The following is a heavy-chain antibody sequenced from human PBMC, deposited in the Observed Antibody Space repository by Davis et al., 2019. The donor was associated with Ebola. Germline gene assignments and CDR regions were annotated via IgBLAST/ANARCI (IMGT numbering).Heavy chain of an antibody. CDR3: ARGPPIPAAFDI. J-gene: IGHJ3*02. CDR1: GGDPFSSYA. V-gene: IGHV1-69*13. CDR2: LIPIFGTA. Sequence: SVTVSCKASGGDPFSSYAISWVRQAPGQGLEWMGGLIPIFGTANYAQKFQGRVTITADESTSTAYMDLTRLKSDDTAAYYCARGPPIPAAFDIWGQGTMVTVFS.